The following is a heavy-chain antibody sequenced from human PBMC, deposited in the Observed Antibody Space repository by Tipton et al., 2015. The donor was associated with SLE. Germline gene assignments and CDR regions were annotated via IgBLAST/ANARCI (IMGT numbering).Heavy chain of an antibody. CDR1: GGSFSGYY. Sequence: TLSLTCAVYGGSFSGYYWSWIRQPPGKGLEWIGEINHSGSTNYDPSLKSRVTISVDTSKNQFSLKLSSVTAADTAVYYCARALPNWDYDAFDIWGQRTMGTVSS. CDR3: ARALPNWDYDAFDI. D-gene: IGHD1-1*01. CDR2: INHSGST. J-gene: IGHJ3*02. V-gene: IGHV4-34*01.